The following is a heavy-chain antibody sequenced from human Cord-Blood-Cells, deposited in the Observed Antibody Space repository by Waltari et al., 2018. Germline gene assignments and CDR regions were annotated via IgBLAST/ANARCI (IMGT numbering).Heavy chain of an antibody. Sequence: QLQLQESGPGLVKPSETLSLTCTVSGGSISSSSYYWGWIRQPPGKGREWSGSIYYSGSTYYNPSLKSRVTISGDTSKSQFSLKLSSVTAADTAVYYCASSHRVVRGVIIYFQHWGQGTLVTVSS. CDR1: GGSISSSSYY. D-gene: IGHD3-10*01. CDR3: ASSHRVVRGVIIYFQH. J-gene: IGHJ1*01. V-gene: IGHV4-39*01. CDR2: IYYSGST.